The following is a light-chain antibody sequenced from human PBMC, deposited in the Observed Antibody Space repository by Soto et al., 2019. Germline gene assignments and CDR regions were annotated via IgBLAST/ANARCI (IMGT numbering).Light chain of an antibody. CDR2: DAS. CDR1: QSVSSF. V-gene: IGKV3-11*01. J-gene: IGKJ3*01. CDR3: QQRGNWPPT. Sequence: EIVLTQSPATLSLSPGERATLSCRASQSVSSFLAWYQQKPGQPPRLLIYDASSRATGIPDRFSGSGSGTDFTLTISSLEPEDFAAYYCQQRGNWPPTFGPGTKVDI.